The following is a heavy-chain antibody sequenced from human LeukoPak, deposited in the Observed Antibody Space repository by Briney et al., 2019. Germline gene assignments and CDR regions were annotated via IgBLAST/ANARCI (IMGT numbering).Heavy chain of an antibody. J-gene: IGHJ4*02. D-gene: IGHD5-18*01. CDR1: GFTFSNAW. V-gene: IGHV3-21*06. Sequence: PGGALRLSCAASGFTFSNAWMSGGRQAPGKGLMGASSISVSSSSISSAHSVKGRLTITRDNAKNSLYLQMNSLRAEDTAVYSCARGAYSYAYWGQGTLVTVSS. CDR2: ISVSSSSI. CDR3: ARGAYSYAY.